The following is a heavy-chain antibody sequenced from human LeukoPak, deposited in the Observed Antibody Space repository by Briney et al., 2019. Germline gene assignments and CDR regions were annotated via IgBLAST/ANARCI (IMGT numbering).Heavy chain of an antibody. V-gene: IGHV3-20*04. CDR1: GFTFDDYG. CDR3: AGLRRAYYYYMDV. CDR2: LNWNGGST. J-gene: IGHJ6*03. Sequence: AGGSLRLSCAASGFTFDDYGMSWVRQAPGKGLEWVSGLNWNGGSTGYADSVKGRFTISRDNANNLLFLQMSSLRAEDTAVYFCAGLRRAYYYYMDVWGKGTTVTVSS.